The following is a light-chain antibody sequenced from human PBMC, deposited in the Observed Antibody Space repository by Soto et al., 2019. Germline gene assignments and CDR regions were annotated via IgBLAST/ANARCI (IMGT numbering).Light chain of an antibody. Sequence: QSVLTQPPSASGPPGQRVTISCSGSSSNIGGDTVNWYQQVPGTAPKLLIYSNNQRPSGVPDRFSGSKSGTSASLAISGLQSEDEADYYCAAWDDSLIGYVFGTGTKLTVL. CDR2: SNN. CDR3: AAWDDSLIGYV. J-gene: IGLJ1*01. CDR1: SSNIGGDT. V-gene: IGLV1-44*01.